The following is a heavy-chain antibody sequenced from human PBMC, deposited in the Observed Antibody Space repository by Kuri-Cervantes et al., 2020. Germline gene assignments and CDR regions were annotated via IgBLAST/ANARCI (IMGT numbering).Heavy chain of an antibody. J-gene: IGHJ6*02. CDR1: GFTFSSYS. CDR3: ARDSYYYDSSGYYPPAGYYGMDV. CDR2: ISSSSSYI. Sequence: GESLKISCAASGFTFSSYSMNWVRQAPGKGLEWVTSISSSSSYIYYADSVKGRFTISRDNAKNSLYLQMNSLRDEDTAVYYCARDSYYYDSSGYYPPAGYYGMDVWGQGTTVTVSS. D-gene: IGHD3-22*01. V-gene: IGHV3-21*01.